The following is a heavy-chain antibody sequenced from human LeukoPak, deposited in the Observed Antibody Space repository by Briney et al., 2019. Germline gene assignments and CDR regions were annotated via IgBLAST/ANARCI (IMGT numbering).Heavy chain of an antibody. V-gene: IGHV3-48*04. CDR2: ISWNSGTL. J-gene: IGHJ4*02. D-gene: IGHD3-22*01. Sequence: GGSLRLSCAASGFTFSSYSTNWVRQAPGKGLEWVSSISWNSGTLGYADSVKGRFTISRDNAKNSLYLQMNSLRAEDTAVYYCARDGYYDSHFDYWGQGTLVTVSS. CDR3: ARDGYYDSHFDY. CDR1: GFTFSSYS.